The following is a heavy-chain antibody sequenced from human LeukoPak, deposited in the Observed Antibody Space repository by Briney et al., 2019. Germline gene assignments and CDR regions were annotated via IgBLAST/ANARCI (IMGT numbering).Heavy chain of an antibody. CDR2: IDPSTGGT. D-gene: IGHD3-10*01. CDR1: GYTFTGYY. Sequence: ASVKVSCKASGYTFTGYYMHWVRQAPGQGLEWMGWIDPSTGGTNYAQNFQGRVTMTRDTSTTTVYMELSSLKSDDTAVYHCARGNNYGSGSLFYGWGQGTLVTVSS. J-gene: IGHJ4*02. V-gene: IGHV1-2*02. CDR3: ARGNNYGSGSLFYG.